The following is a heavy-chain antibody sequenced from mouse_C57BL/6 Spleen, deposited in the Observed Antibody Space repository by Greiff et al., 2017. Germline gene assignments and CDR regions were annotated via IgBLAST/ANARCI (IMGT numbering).Heavy chain of an antibody. CDR1: GYTFTDFE. CDR3: TRSLYAMDY. V-gene: IGHV1-15*01. Sequence: QVQLKESGAELVRPGASVTLSCKPSGYTFTDFEMHGVKQTPLHGLEWIGAIDPETGGTAYNQKFKGKAILTADKSSSTAYMELRSLTSEDSAVYYCTRSLYAMDYWGQGTSVTVSS. CDR2: IDPETGGT. J-gene: IGHJ4*01.